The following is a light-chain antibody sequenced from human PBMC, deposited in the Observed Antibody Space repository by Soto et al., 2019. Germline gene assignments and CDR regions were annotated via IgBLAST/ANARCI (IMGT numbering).Light chain of an antibody. CDR2: EDT. CDR1: SSDVGSYNL. CDR3: CSYATSSTYV. V-gene: IGLV2-23*01. J-gene: IGLJ1*01. Sequence: QSVLTQPASVSGSPGQSIAIPCTGTSSDVGSYNLVSWYQQHPGKAPKLLIYEDTKRPSGVSDRFSGSKSGNTASLTISGLQAEDEADYYCCSYATSSTYVFGTGTKVTVL.